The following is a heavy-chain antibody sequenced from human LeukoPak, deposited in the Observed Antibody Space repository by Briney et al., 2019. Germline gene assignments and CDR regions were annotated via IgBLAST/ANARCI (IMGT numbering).Heavy chain of an antibody. V-gene: IGHV4-59*01. J-gene: IGHJ4*02. CDR3: ARDYYGSGDFDY. CDR2: IYYSGST. D-gene: IGHD3-10*01. Sequence: SETLSLTCTVSGGSISSYYWGWMRQPPGKGLEWIGYIYYSGSTNYNPSLKSRVTISVDTSKNQFSLKLSSVTAADTAVYYCARDYYGSGDFDYWGQGTLVTVSS. CDR1: GGSISSYY.